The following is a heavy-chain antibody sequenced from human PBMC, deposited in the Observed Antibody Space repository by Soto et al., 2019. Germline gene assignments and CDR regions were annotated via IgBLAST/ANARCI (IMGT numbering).Heavy chain of an antibody. D-gene: IGHD1-26*01. Sequence: PGGSLRLSCAASGFTFSSYSMNWVRQAPGKGLEWVSSISSSSSYIYYADSVKGRFTISRDNAKNSLYLQMNSLRAEDTAVYYCAREGGSYRTIDYWGQGTLVTVSS. CDR3: AREGGSYRTIDY. J-gene: IGHJ4*02. CDR1: GFTFSSYS. CDR2: ISSSSSYI. V-gene: IGHV3-21*01.